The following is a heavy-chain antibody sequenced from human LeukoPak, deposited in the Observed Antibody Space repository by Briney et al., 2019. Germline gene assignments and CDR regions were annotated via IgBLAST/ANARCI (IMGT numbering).Heavy chain of an antibody. J-gene: IGHJ6*02. CDR2: IYPGDYDT. CDR3: ARFRVVITNNYGMDV. V-gene: IGHV5-51*01. D-gene: IGHD3-22*01. Sequence: ESLKISCKGSRYSFTSYWLGWVRHMPGKGLEWMGIIYPGDYDTRYSPSFQGQVTISADKSISTAYLQWTSLKASDTAMYYCARFRVVITNNYGMDVWGQGTTVTVSS. CDR1: RYSFTSYW.